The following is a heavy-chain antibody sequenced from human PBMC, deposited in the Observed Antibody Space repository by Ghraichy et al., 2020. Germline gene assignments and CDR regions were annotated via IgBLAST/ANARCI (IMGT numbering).Heavy chain of an antibody. V-gene: IGHV3-23*01. CDR1: GFSFSSYA. J-gene: IGHJ3*02. CDR2: ISGNGGST. D-gene: IGHD1-26*01. Sequence: GGSLRLSCAASGFSFSSYAMNWVRQAPGKGLEWVSGISGNGGSTYYADSVKGRFTISRDNSKNTLYLQMNSLRAEDTAVYFCAKRAYSGSYYAAFDIWGQGTMVTVSS. CDR3: AKRAYSGSYYAAFDI.